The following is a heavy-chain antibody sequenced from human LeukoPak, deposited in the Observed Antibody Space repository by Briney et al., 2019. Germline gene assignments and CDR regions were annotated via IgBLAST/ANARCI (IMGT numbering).Heavy chain of an antibody. D-gene: IGHD6-19*01. CDR1: GFTFSSYW. CDR3: AREEGSGWYGYFDL. CDR2: IKQDGSEK. V-gene: IGHV3-7*03. Sequence: GGSLRLSCAASGFTFSSYWMSWVRQAPGKGLEWVANIKQDGSEKYYVDSVKGRFTISRDNAKNSLYLQMNRLRAEDTAVYYCAREEGSGWYGYFDLWGRGTLVTVSS. J-gene: IGHJ2*01.